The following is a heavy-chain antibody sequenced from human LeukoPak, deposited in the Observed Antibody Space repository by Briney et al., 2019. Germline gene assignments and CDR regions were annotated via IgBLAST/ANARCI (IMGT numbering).Heavy chain of an antibody. CDR3: ARHSRYGDFDH. J-gene: IGHJ4*02. CDR2: IYYSGST. V-gene: IGHV4-59*08. D-gene: IGHD4-17*01. Sequence: PSETLSLTCTVSGGSISTYYWSWIRQPPGKGLEWIAYIYYSGSTSYNPSLKTRVTISVDMSKNQFSLKLSSVTAADTAVYYCARHSRYGDFDHWGQGTLLTVSS. CDR1: GGSISTYY.